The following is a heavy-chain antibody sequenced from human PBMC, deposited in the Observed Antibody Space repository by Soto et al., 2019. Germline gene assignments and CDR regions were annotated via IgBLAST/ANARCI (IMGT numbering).Heavy chain of an antibody. J-gene: IGHJ5*02. CDR1: GYTFTSYA. CDR2: INAGNGNT. V-gene: IGHV1-3*01. D-gene: IGHD3-3*01. CDR3: ARDHGITIFGVVTEGWFDP. Sequence: QVQLVQSGAEVKKPGASVKVSCKASGYTFTSYAMHWVRQAPGQRLEWMGWINAGNGNTKYSQKFQGRVTITRDTSASTAYMELSSLRSEDTAVYYCARDHGITIFGVVTEGWFDPWGQGTLVTVSS.